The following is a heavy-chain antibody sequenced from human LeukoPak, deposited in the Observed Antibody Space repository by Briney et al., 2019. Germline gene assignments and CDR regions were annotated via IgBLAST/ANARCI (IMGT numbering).Heavy chain of an antibody. V-gene: IGHV3-30-3*01. J-gene: IGHJ4*02. Sequence: PGGSLRLSCAASGFTFGSYAMHWVRQAPGKGLEWVAVISYDGSNKYYADSVKGRFTISRDNSKNTLYLQMNSLRAEDTAVYYCNGGAAAAADYWGQGTLVTVSS. CDR3: NGGAAAAADY. CDR2: ISYDGSNK. D-gene: IGHD6-13*01. CDR1: GFTFGSYA.